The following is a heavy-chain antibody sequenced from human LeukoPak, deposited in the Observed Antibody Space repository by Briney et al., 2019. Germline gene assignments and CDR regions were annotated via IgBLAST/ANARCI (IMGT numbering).Heavy chain of an antibody. CDR1: GGSFSGYY. CDR3: ARGDSHGYRY. D-gene: IGHD5-18*01. V-gene: IGHV4-34*01. CDR2: INHSGST. Sequence: SETLSLTCAVYGGSFSGYYWSWIRQPPGKGLEWIGEINHSGSTNYNPSLKSRVTISVDTSKNQFSLKLSSVTAADTAVYYCARGDSHGYRYWGQGTLVTVSS. J-gene: IGHJ4*02.